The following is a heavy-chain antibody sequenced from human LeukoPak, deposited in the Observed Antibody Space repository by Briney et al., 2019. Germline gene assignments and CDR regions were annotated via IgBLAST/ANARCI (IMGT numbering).Heavy chain of an antibody. Sequence: GGSLRLSCAASGFTFSNYGMHWVRQAPGKGVEWVANIKQDGSEKYYVDSVKGRFTISSDNAKNSLYLQMNSLRAEDTAVYYCAREKGWVATINWVRYYYYYMDVWGKGTTVTVSS. V-gene: IGHV3-7*01. CDR3: AREKGWVATINWVRYYYYYMDV. D-gene: IGHD5-12*01. CDR2: IKQDGSEK. CDR1: GFTFSNYG. J-gene: IGHJ6*03.